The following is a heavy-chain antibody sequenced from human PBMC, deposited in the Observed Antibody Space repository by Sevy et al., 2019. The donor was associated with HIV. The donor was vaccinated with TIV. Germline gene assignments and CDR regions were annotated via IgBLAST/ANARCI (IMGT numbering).Heavy chain of an antibody. J-gene: IGHJ3*02. Sequence: SETLSLTCAVYGGSFSGYYWSWIRQPPGKGLEWIGEINHSGSTNYNPSLKSRVTISVDTSKNQFSLKLGSVTAADTAVYYCARRSPYGWGSYRRGAFDIWGQGTMVTVSS. D-gene: IGHD3-16*02. CDR1: GGSFSGYY. CDR3: ARRSPYGWGSYRRGAFDI. CDR2: INHSGST. V-gene: IGHV4-34*01.